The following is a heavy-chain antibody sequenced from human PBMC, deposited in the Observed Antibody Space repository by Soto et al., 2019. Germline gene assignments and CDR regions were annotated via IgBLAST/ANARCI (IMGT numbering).Heavy chain of an antibody. CDR3: ARDRGNTMIRGVIDY. D-gene: IGHD3-10*01. CDR2: ISGSGGST. V-gene: IGHV3-23*01. CDR1: GFTFSSYA. J-gene: IGHJ4*02. Sequence: GGSLRLSCAASGFTFSSYAMSWVRQAPGKGLEWVSAISGSGGSTYYADSVKGRFTISRDNSKNTLYLQMNSLRAEDTAVYYCARDRGNTMIRGVIDYWGQGTLVTVSS.